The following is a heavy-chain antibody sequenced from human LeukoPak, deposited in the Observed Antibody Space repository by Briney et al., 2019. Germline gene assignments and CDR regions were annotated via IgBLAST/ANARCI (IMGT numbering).Heavy chain of an antibody. CDR2: IYTSGST. J-gene: IGHJ5*02. CDR3: ARDKQSWLNGGWFDP. D-gene: IGHD7-27*01. V-gene: IGHV4-4*07. CDR1: GGSISSYY. Sequence: PSETLSLTCTVSGGSISSYYWSWIRQPAGKGLEWIGRIYTSGSTNYNPSLKSRVTMSVDTSKNQFSLKLSSVTAADTAVYYCARDKQSWLNGGWFDPWGQGTLVTVSS.